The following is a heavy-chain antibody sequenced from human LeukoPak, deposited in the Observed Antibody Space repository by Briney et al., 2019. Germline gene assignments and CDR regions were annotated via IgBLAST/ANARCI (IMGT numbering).Heavy chain of an antibody. CDR3: TRNRWMDY. CDR2: INPNSGT. Sequence: GASVKVSCKASGYTFTDYYMHWVRQAPGPGLEWMGWINPNSGTNYVQKLHGSVTMTRETSISTAYRELARLTSDDTAVYYCTRNRWMDYWGQGTLVTVSS. J-gene: IGHJ4*02. D-gene: IGHD1-1*01. CDR1: GYTFTDYY. V-gene: IGHV1-2*02.